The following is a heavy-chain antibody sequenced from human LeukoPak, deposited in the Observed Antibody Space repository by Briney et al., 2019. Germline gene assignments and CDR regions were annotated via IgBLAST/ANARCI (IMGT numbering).Heavy chain of an antibody. D-gene: IGHD2-15*01. Sequence: GGSLRLSCAASGFTVSSNYMSWVRQAPGKGLEWVSVIYSGGSTYYADYVQGRFTISRDNSKNTLYLQMNSMRVEDTAVYFCARGDCSGGSCHSGLWGQGTLVTVSS. CDR2: IYSGGST. V-gene: IGHV3-66*01. CDR1: GFTVSSNY. J-gene: IGHJ4*02. CDR3: ARGDCSGGSCHSGL.